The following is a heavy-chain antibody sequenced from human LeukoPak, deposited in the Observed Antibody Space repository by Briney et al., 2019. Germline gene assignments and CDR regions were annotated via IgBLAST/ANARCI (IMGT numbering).Heavy chain of an antibody. CDR3: ARDRRGRHCSGGSCSDLDV. D-gene: IGHD2-15*01. J-gene: IGHJ6*04. V-gene: IGHV4-38-2*02. Sequence: ASETLSLTCTVSGYSISSGYYWGWIRQPPGKGLEWIGSIYHSGSTFYNPSLKSRVTISVDTSKNQFSLKLSSVTAADTAVYYCARDRRGRHCSGGSCSDLDVWGKGTTVTVSS. CDR2: IYHSGST. CDR1: GYSISSGYY.